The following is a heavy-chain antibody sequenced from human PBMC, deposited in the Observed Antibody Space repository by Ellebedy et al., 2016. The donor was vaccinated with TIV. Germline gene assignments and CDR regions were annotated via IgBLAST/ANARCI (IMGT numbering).Heavy chain of an antibody. CDR1: GFTFSSYT. V-gene: IGHV3-21*04. CDR2: ISGNLQYV. CDR3: AKELVSRSSLSFDY. D-gene: IGHD3-9*01. Sequence: GESLKISCAASGFTFSSYTLNWVRQAPGKGLEWVSSISGNLQYVNYTDSVKGRFTISRDNAKNSLSLQMDSLRAEDTAVYYCAKELVSRSSLSFDYWGQGRRVTVAS. J-gene: IGHJ4*02.